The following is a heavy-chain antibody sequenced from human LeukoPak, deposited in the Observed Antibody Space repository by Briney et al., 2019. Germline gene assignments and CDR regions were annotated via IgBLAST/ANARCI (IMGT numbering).Heavy chain of an antibody. V-gene: IGHV5-51*01. CDR3: ARLMTLYSSSWYYYYYGMDV. Sequence: GESLKISCKGSGYSFTSYWIGWVRQMPGKGLEWMGIIYPGDSDTRYSPSFQGQVTISADKSISTAYLQWSSLKASDTAMYYCARLMTLYSSSWYYYYYGMDVWGQGTPVTVSS. J-gene: IGHJ6*02. D-gene: IGHD6-13*01. CDR2: IYPGDSDT. CDR1: GYSFTSYW.